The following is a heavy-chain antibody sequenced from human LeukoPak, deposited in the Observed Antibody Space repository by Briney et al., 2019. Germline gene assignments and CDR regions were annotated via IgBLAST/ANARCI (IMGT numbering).Heavy chain of an antibody. CDR2: ISWNSGSI. V-gene: IGHV3-9*01. J-gene: IGHJ6*03. Sequence: GRSLRLSCAASGFTFDDYATHWVRQAPGKGLEWVSGISWNSGSIGYADSVKGRFTISRDNAKNSLYLQMNSLKAEDTALYYCAKGQSGYYYYYYMDVWGKGTTVTISS. CDR3: AKGQSGYYYYYYMDV. CDR1: GFTFDDYA.